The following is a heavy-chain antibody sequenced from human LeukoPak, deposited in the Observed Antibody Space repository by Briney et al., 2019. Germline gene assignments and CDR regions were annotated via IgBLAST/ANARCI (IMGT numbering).Heavy chain of an antibody. CDR3: ARRVVRDYYYYMDV. CDR1: GYSISSGYY. V-gene: IGHV4-38-2*01. CDR2: IYHSGST. D-gene: IGHD3-3*01. J-gene: IGHJ6*03. Sequence: PSETLSLTCAVSGYSISSGYYWGWIRQPPGKGLEWIGSIYHSGSTYYNPSLKSRVTLSVDTSKNQFSLKLSSVTAADTAVYYCARRVVRDYYYYMDVWGKGTTVTVSS.